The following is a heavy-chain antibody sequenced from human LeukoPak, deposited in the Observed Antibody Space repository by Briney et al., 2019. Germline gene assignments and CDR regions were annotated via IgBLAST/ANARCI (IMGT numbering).Heavy chain of an antibody. Sequence: SETLSLTCTVSGGSISSYCWSWIRQPAGKGLEWIGRIYTSGSTNYNPSLKSRVTMSVDTSKNQFSLKLSSVTAADTAVYYCARDLDFWSGYRPAYYMDVWGKGTTVTVSS. D-gene: IGHD3-3*01. CDR1: GGSISSYC. V-gene: IGHV4-4*07. CDR3: ARDLDFWSGYRPAYYMDV. CDR2: IYTSGST. J-gene: IGHJ6*03.